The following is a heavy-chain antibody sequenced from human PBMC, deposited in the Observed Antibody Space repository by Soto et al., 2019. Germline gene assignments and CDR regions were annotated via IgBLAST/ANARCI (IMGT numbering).Heavy chain of an antibody. D-gene: IGHD6-13*01. J-gene: IGHJ4*02. Sequence: QVQLQESGPGLVKPSGTLSLTCAVSGCSISSSNWWSWVRQPPGKGLEWLGEIYHSGSTNYNPSLKSRVTRSVDKSKNQFSLKLSSVTAADTAVYYCARDLHSCSWSHFDYWGQGTLVTVSS. CDR2: IYHSGST. CDR3: ARDLHSCSWSHFDY. CDR1: GCSISSSNW. V-gene: IGHV4-4*02.